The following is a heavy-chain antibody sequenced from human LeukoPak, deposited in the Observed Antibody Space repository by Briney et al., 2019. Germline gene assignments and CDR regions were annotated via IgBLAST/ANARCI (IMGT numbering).Heavy chain of an antibody. V-gene: IGHV4-59*08. Sequence: PSETLSLTCTVSGGSISSYYWSWIRQPPGKGLEWIGYIDYSGSTNYNPTLKSRVTISVDTSKNQFSLKLSSVTAADTVVYYCARHENGDIDYWGQGTLVTVSS. CDR2: IDYSGST. CDR1: GGSISSYY. D-gene: IGHD4-17*01. J-gene: IGHJ4*02. CDR3: ARHENGDIDY.